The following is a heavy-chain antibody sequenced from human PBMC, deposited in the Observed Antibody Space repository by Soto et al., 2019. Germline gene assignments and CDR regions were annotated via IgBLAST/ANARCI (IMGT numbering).Heavy chain of an antibody. Sequence: PSETLSLTCTVSGGSTSSYYWSWIRQPPGKGLEWIGYIYYSGSTNYNPSLKSRVTISVDTSKNQFSLKLSSVTAADTAVYYCASIPSDHRDYDFWSGPKGFYYYYGMDVWGQGTTVTVSS. CDR1: GGSTSSYY. V-gene: IGHV4-59*01. J-gene: IGHJ6*02. CDR2: IYYSGST. D-gene: IGHD3-3*01. CDR3: ASIPSDHRDYDFWSGPKGFYYYYGMDV.